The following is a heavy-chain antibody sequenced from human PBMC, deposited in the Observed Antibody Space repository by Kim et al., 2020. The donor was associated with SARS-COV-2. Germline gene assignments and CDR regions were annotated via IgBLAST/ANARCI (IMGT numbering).Heavy chain of an antibody. CDR1: GASISSSRYY. J-gene: IGHJ4*01. D-gene: IGHD2-2*01. Sequence: SETLSLTCTLPGASISSSRYYWGWIRQPPGKGLEWIGSIYYSGCSYYNPSPKSRVTITEDTPMNQFSLKLSSVTAADTAVYCCARHVLRVYISLVPYYF. V-gene: IGHV4-39*01. CDR3: ARHVLRVYISLVPYYF. CDR2: IYYSGCS.